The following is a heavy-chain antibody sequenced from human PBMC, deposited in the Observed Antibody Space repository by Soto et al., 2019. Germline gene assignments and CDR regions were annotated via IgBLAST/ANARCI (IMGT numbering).Heavy chain of an antibody. CDR2: ISAYNGNT. CDR3: AREFIVVVPAAIGWFDP. Sequence: GASVKVSCKASGYTFTSYGISWVRQAPGQGLEWMGWISAYNGNTNYAQKLQGRVTMTTDTSTSTAYMELRSLRSDDTAVYYCAREFIVVVPAAIGWFDPWGQGTLVTVSS. D-gene: IGHD2-2*02. V-gene: IGHV1-18*01. J-gene: IGHJ5*02. CDR1: GYTFTSYG.